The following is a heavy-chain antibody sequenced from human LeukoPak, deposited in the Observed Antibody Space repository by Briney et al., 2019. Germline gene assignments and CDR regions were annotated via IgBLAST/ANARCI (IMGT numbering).Heavy chain of an antibody. CDR1: GFTFSGSA. D-gene: IGHD4-17*01. CDR2: IRNKANNYAT. CDR3: ASDYGDYFGAFDV. J-gene: IGHJ3*01. V-gene: IGHV3-73*01. Sequence: GGSLRLSCAASGFTFSGSAVHWVRQASGKGPEWIGRIRNKANNYATTYGASMKGRFTISRDDSKNMAYLQMNSLKTEDTAVYYCASDYGDYFGAFDVWGQGTTVTVSS.